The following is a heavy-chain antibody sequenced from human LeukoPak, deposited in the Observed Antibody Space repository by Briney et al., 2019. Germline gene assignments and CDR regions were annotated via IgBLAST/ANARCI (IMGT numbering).Heavy chain of an antibody. CDR2: ISWNSGSI. J-gene: IGHJ5*02. CDR1: GFTFDDYA. V-gene: IGHV3-9*01. D-gene: IGHD1-7*01. CDR3: AKDDWNYVFDP. Sequence: GRSLRLSCAASGFTFDDYAMHWVRQAPGKGLEWVSGISWNSGSIGYADSVKGRFTISRDNSKNTLYLQMNSLRAEDTAVYYCAKDDWNYVFDPWGQGTLVTVSS.